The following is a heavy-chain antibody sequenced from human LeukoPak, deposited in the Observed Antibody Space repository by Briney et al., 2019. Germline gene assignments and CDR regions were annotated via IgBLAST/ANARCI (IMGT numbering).Heavy chain of an antibody. V-gene: IGHV1-2*02. D-gene: IGHD1-20*01. CDR3: ARGRASLTAWFVP. CDR1: GYTFTAYY. Sequence: ASVKVSCKASGYTFTAYYMHWVRQAPGQGLEWMGWIDPNSGATDPAQKFQGRVTVTRDTSINTVYMELSRLTSDDTAVYYCARGRASLTAWFVPWGQGTLVTVSS. CDR2: IDPNSGAT. J-gene: IGHJ5*02.